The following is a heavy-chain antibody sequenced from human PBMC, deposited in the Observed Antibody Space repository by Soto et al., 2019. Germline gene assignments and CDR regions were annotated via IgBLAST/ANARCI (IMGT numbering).Heavy chain of an antibody. CDR3: ARVLGYCTNGVCYMRGYYYYGMEV. Sequence: ASVKVSCKASGDTFTSYDIHWVRQATGQGLEWMGWMNPNSGNTGYAQKFQVRVTMTRNTSISTAYMELSSLRSEDTAVYYCARVLGYCTNGVCYMRGYYYYGMEVWGQGTTVPVSS. D-gene: IGHD2-8*01. CDR1: GDTFTSYD. V-gene: IGHV1-8*01. CDR2: MNPNSGNT. J-gene: IGHJ6*02.